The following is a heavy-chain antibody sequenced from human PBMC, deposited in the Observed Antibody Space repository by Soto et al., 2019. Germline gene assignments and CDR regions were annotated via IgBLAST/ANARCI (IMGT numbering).Heavy chain of an antibody. Sequence: QVQLVQSGAEVKKPGSSVKVSCRASGVSFTDHGISWLRQAPGQGLEWIGGFTPKFGTANYAPKFQGRVSRTADDSKTTASVTLSSLRPEDTAVYFCARGVVSGFEHWYFDLWGRGTLITVSS. CDR1: GVSFTDHG. V-gene: IGHV1-69*01. D-gene: IGHD5-12*01. CDR3: ARGVVSGFEHWYFDL. J-gene: IGHJ2*01. CDR2: FTPKFGTA.